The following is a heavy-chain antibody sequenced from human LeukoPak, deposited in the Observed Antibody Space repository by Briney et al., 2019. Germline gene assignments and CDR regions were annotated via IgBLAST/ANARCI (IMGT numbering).Heavy chain of an antibody. CDR2: ISYDGSNK. CDR1: GFTFSSYG. CDR3: ARSPMITFGGVIAPFDY. D-gene: IGHD3-16*02. Sequence: PGRSLRLSCAASGFTFSSYGMHWVRQAPGKGLEWVAVISYDGSNKYYADSVKGRFTISRDNSKNTLYLQMNSLRTEDTAVYYCARSPMITFGGVIAPFDYWGQGTLVTVSS. V-gene: IGHV3-30*03. J-gene: IGHJ4*02.